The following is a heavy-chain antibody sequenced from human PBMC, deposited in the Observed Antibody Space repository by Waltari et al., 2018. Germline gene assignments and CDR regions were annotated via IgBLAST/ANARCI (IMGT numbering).Heavy chain of an antibody. CDR1: GGSISSSSYY. CDR3: ARQRCGGDCYSYHFDY. CDR2: IYYSGST. J-gene: IGHJ4*02. V-gene: IGHV4-39*01. Sequence: QLQLQESGPGLVKPSETLSLTCTVSGGSISSSSYYWGWIRQPPGKGLEWIGSIYYSGSTYYNPSLKSRVTISVDTSKNQFSLKLSSVTAADTAVYYCARQRCGGDCYSYHFDYWGQGTLVTVSS. D-gene: IGHD2-21*01.